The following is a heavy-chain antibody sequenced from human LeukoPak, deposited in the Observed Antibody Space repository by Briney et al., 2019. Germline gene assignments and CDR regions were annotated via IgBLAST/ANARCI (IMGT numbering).Heavy chain of an antibody. V-gene: IGHV4-59*08. J-gene: IGHJ1*01. CDR3: ARHSKYYYDSSGSYVGYFQH. CDR2: IYYSGST. D-gene: IGHD3-22*01. CDR1: GGSITTYW. Sequence: SETLSLTCTVSGGSITTYWWSWIRQPPGKGLEWIGYIYYSGSTNYNPSLKSRVTISVDTSKNQFSLKLSSVTAADTAVYYCARHSKYYYDSSGSYVGYFQHWGQGTLVTVSS.